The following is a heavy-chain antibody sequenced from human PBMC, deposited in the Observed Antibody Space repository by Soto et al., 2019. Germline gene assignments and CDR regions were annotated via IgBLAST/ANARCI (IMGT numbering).Heavy chain of an antibody. CDR3: ARDQGHSGSYYYGMDV. Sequence: SETLSLTCTVSGGSISSGGYYWSWIRQHPGKGLEWIGYTYYSGSTYYNPSLKSRVTISVDTSKNQFSLKLSSVTAADTAVYYCARDQGHSGSYYYGMDVWGQGTTVTVSS. V-gene: IGHV4-31*03. CDR1: GGSISSGGYY. D-gene: IGHD3-10*01. J-gene: IGHJ6*02. CDR2: TYYSGST.